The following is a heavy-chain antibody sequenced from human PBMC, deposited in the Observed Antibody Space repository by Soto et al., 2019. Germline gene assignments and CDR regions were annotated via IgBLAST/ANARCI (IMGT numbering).Heavy chain of an antibody. Sequence: QVQLAESGGGVVQPGRSLRLSCAASGFTFNNYGMQWVRQAPGEGLEWVALISYDGRNEYYRDSVKGRFTISRDNSKNTLYVEMNNLRVEDTAVYYCAKDLGLGIVAAVYSCGMDVWGQGTTVTVSS. D-gene: IGHD2-15*01. CDR2: ISYDGRNE. CDR1: GFTFNNYG. J-gene: IGHJ6*01. V-gene: IGHV3-30*18. CDR3: AKDLGLGIVAAVYSCGMDV.